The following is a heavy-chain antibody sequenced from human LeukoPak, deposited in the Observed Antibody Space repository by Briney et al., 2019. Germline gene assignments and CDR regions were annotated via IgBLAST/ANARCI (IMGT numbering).Heavy chain of an antibody. V-gene: IGHV3-9*01. CDR1: GFTFDDYA. D-gene: IGHD3-3*01. CDR3: AKTQTAFGVVMSNFDY. J-gene: IGHJ4*02. CDR2: ISWNSGSI. Sequence: PGRSLRLSCAASGFTFDDYAMHWVRQAPGKGLEWVSGISWNSGSIGYADSVKGRFTISRDNAKNSLYLQMNSLRAGDTALYYCAKTQTAFGVVMSNFDYWGQGTLVTVSS.